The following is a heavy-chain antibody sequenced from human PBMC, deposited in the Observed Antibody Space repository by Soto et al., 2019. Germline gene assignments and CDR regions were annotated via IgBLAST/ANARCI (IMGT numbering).Heavy chain of an antibody. CDR2: IIPIFGTA. V-gene: IGHV1-69*13. CDR3: ARAAGPSIAARRTQPQHY. Sequence: ASVKVCCKASGGTFSSYAISWVRQAPGQGLEWMGGIIPIFGTANYAQKFQGRVTITADESTSTAYMELSSLRSEDTAVYYCARAAGPSIAARRTQPQHYWGQGTLVTVSS. D-gene: IGHD6-6*01. J-gene: IGHJ4*02. CDR1: GGTFSSYA.